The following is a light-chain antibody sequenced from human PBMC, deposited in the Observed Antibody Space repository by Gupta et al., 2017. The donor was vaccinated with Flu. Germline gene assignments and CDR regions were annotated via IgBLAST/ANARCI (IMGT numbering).Light chain of an antibody. J-gene: IGKJ1*01. CDR2: DAS. Sequence: PATLSVYPGERATISCRASQSVGNTIAWYQQKPGQTPKVLVYDASTRATGIPARFSGSGSGTEFTLMISSLQSEDFAVYYCQQYKKWPETFGQGTKVEVK. V-gene: IGKV3-15*01. CDR3: QQYKKWPET. CDR1: QSVGNT.